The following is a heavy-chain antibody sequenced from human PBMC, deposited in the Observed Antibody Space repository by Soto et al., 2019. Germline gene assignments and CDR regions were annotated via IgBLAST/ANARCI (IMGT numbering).Heavy chain of an antibody. CDR2: ISGSGGST. CDR3: AKPIFRNYYYYYMDV. Sequence: GGSLRLSCAASGFTFSSYAMSWVRQAPGKGLEWVSAISGSGGSTYYADSVKGRFTISRDNSKNTLYLQMNSLRAEDTAVYYCAKPIFRNYYYYYMDVWGKGTTVTVSS. CDR1: GFTFSSYA. D-gene: IGHD3-3*01. V-gene: IGHV3-23*01. J-gene: IGHJ6*03.